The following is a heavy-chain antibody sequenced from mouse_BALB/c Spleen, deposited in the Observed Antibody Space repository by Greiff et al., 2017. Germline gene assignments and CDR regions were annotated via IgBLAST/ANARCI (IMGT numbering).Heavy chain of an antibody. CDR2: INPSTGYT. V-gene: IGHV1-7*01. CDR3: ARDYRYDDYYAMDY. D-gene: IGHD2-14*01. CDR1: GYTFTSYW. Sequence: VQLQQSGAELAKPGASVKMSCKASGYTFTSYWMHWVKQRPGQGLEWIGYINPSTGYTEYNQKFKDKATLTADKSSSTAYMQLSSLTSEDSAVYYCARDYRYDDYYAMDYWGQGTSVTVSS. J-gene: IGHJ4*01.